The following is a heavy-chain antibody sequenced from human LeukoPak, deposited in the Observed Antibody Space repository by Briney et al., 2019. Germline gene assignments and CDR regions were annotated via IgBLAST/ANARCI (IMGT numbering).Heavy chain of an antibody. Sequence: EPGGSLRLSCAASGFTFSNYNMNWVRQAPGKGLEWVSYISSSSTYMYYADSVKGRFTISRDNAKNSLYLQMNSLRAEDTALYYCARDLGQYYDTSDNWFDPWGQGTLVTVSS. CDR2: ISSSSTYM. J-gene: IGHJ5*02. D-gene: IGHD3-22*01. CDR3: ARDLGQYYDTSDNWFDP. V-gene: IGHV3-21*01. CDR1: GFTFSNYN.